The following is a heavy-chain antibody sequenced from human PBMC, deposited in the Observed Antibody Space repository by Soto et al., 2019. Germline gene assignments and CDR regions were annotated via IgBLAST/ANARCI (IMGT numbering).Heavy chain of an antibody. Sequence: QVLLQESGPGLVKPSETLSLICSVSGGSVTSSTYYWSWIRQPPGKGLEWLGHVHNSGVTNYNPSIXXXVXXSLDKSKNQISLNLRSVTARDTAVYFCAREPMIARVDAFDSWGQGTMVIVSS. CDR1: GGSVTSSTYY. J-gene: IGHJ3*02. CDR2: VHNSGVT. D-gene: IGHD2-21*01. CDR3: AREPMIARVDAFDS. V-gene: IGHV4-61*01.